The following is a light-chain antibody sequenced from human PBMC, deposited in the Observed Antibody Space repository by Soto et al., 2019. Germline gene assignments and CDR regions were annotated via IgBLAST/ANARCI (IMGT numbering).Light chain of an antibody. Sequence: QSALTQPASVSGSPGQSITISCTGTSSDVGGYNYVSWYQQYPGKAPKLMIYEVTNRPSGVSNRFSGSKSGNTASLTISGLQAEDEADFYCSSYTSSSTLVVFGTGTQVTVL. V-gene: IGLV2-14*01. J-gene: IGLJ1*01. CDR1: SSDVGGYNY. CDR3: SSYTSSSTLVV. CDR2: EVT.